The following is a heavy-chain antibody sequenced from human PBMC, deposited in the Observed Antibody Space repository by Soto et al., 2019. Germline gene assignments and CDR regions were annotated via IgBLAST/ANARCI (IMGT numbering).Heavy chain of an antibody. Sequence: GGSLRLSCAASGFTFSSYGMHWVRQAPGKGLEWVAVISYDGSNKYYADSVKGRFTISRDNSKNTLYLQMNSLRAEDTAVYYCAKDLPSYYDILTGYPDWGQGTLVTVSS. CDR2: ISYDGSNK. V-gene: IGHV3-30*18. J-gene: IGHJ4*02. CDR1: GFTFSSYG. CDR3: AKDLPSYYDILTGYPD. D-gene: IGHD3-9*01.